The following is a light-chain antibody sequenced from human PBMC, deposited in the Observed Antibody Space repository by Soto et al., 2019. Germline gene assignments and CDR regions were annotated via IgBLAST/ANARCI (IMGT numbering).Light chain of an antibody. V-gene: IGKV1-6*01. CDR1: QAIRND. CDR2: AAS. J-gene: IGKJ4*01. CDR3: LQDYSYPLT. Sequence: AIPMTQSPSSLSASVGDRVTITCRASQAIRNDVGWHQQKPGEAPKVLIYAASYLQTGVPSRFSGSGSGTEFTLTISSLQPEDFATYYCLQDYSYPLTFGGGTKVEIK.